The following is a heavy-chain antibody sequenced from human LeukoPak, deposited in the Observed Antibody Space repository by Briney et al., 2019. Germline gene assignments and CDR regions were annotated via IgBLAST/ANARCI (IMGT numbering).Heavy chain of an antibody. V-gene: IGHV3-48*04. J-gene: IGHJ6*02. D-gene: IGHD1-26*01. CDR1: GFTFSSYS. Sequence: GGSLRLSCAASGFTFSSYSMNWVRQAPGKGLEWVSYISSSSTIYYADSVKGRFTISRDNAKNSLYLQMNSLRAEDTALYYCAKGASDYYYYYGMDVWGQGTTVTVSS. CDR3: AKGASDYYYYYGMDV. CDR2: ISSSSTI.